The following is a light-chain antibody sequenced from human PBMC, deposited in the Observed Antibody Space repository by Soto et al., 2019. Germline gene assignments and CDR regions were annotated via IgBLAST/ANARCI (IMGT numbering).Light chain of an antibody. V-gene: IGKV3-11*01. Sequence: EIVLTQSPATLSLSPGERATLSCRASQSVSNYLAWYQQKPGQAPRLLIYDASNRATGITARFSGSGSGTDFTLTISGLEPEDFAVYYCQQRSNWPRFTFGQGTKVEIK. J-gene: IGKJ2*01. CDR1: QSVSNY. CDR3: QQRSNWPRFT. CDR2: DAS.